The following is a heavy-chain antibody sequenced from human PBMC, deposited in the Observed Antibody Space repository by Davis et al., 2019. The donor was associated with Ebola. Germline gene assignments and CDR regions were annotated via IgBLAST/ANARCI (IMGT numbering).Heavy chain of an antibody. J-gene: IGHJ6*02. Sequence: SVKVSCKASGGTFSSYAISWVRQAPGQGLEWMGRIIPILGIANYAQKFQGRVTITAVKSTSTAYMELSSLRSEDTAVYYCARRWLYWWSGMDVWSQGTTVTVSS. D-gene: IGHD2-8*02. CDR1: GGTFSSYA. CDR2: IIPILGIA. V-gene: IGHV1-69*04. CDR3: ARRWLYWWSGMDV.